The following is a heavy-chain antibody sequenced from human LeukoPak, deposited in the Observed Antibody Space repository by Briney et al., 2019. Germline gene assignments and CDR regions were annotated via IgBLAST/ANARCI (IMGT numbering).Heavy chain of an antibody. CDR1: GFTFSRSA. Sequence: PGRSLRLSCAASGFTFSRSAVHWVRQAPGKGLEWVAVISHDGSNTDYTDSVKGRFTISRDNSKNTLYLQVNSLRAEDTAVYYCAKEMKPWMHFDYWGQGTLVTVSS. J-gene: IGHJ4*02. D-gene: IGHD5-12*01. CDR3: AKEMKPWMHFDY. V-gene: IGHV3-30*18. CDR2: ISHDGSNT.